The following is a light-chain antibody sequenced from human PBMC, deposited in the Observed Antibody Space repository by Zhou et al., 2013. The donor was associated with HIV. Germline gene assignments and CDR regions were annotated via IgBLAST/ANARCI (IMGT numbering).Light chain of an antibody. CDR3: QQANRFPQT. CDR2: DTS. J-gene: IGKJ2*01. V-gene: IGKV3D-20*02. CDR1: QSISSSY. Sequence: LVLTQSPGTLSLSPGERATLSCRASQSISSSYLAWYRQTPGQAPRLLIYDTSTRATGTPDRFSGSGFGTDFTLTINRLHPEDFATYYCQQANRFPQTFGQGTKVEIK.